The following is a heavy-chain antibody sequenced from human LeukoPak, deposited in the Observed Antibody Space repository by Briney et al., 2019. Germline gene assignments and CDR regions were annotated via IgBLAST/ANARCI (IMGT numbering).Heavy chain of an antibody. CDR2: IIPIFGTA. Sequence: ASVKVSCKASGGTFSSYAISWVRQAPGQGLEWMGGIIPIFGTANYAQKFQGRVTITADESTSTAYMELSGLTSDDTAVYYCGRKSANRKTSEFDYWGQGTLVTVSS. CDR1: GGTFSSYA. CDR3: GRKSANRKTSEFDY. J-gene: IGHJ4*02. V-gene: IGHV1-69*13. D-gene: IGHD1-14*01.